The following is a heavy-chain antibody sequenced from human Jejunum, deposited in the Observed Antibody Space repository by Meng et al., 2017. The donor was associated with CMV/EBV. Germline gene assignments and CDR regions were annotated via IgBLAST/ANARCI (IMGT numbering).Heavy chain of an antibody. J-gene: IGHJ4*02. CDR3: ARDSLSGGSNF. D-gene: IGHD2-15*01. CDR2: ADYSGA. V-gene: IGHV4-61*08. Sequence: CTASGDSVSSRGHYWSWIRQPAGRGLEWIGYADYSGANYNSSLESRVTISVDISKNQISLTMRSVTAADTAVYFCARDSLSGGSNFWGPGTLVTVSS. CDR1: GDSVSSRGHY.